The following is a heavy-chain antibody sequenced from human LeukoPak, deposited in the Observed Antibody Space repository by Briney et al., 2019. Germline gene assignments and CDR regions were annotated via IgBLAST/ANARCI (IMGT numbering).Heavy chain of an antibody. Sequence: SETLSLTCAVYGGSFSHYYWSWIRQPPGKGLEWIGEINHSGSTNYNPSLKSRVTISVDTSKNQFSLKLSSVTAADTAVYYCASRVGYGDYVSKFDYWGQGTLVTVSS. CDR1: GGSFSHYY. CDR3: ASRVGYGDYVSKFDY. CDR2: INHSGST. J-gene: IGHJ4*02. D-gene: IGHD4-17*01. V-gene: IGHV4-34*01.